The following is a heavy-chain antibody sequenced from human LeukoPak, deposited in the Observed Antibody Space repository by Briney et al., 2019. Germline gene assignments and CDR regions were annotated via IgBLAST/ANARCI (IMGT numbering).Heavy chain of an antibody. CDR1: GGSISGGNW. CDR2: IYVSGST. V-gene: IGHV4-4*02. D-gene: IGHD3-10*01. J-gene: IGHJ4*02. Sequence: SETLSLTCTVSGGSISGGNWWSWVRQAPGKGLEWIGEIYVSGSTNYNPSLRSRVAISFDKSVNQFSLKLHSVNAADTAVYFCARASVKITMVRGVIIRGGGPLHSWGQGILVTVSS. CDR3: ARASVKITMVRGVIIRGGGPLHS.